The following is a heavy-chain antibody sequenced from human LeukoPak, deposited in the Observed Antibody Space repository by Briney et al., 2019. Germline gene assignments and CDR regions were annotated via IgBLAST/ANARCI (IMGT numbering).Heavy chain of an antibody. Sequence: ASVKVSCKASGYTFTSYGISWVRQAPGQGLEWMGWISAYNGNTNYAQKFQGRVTITRDTSASTAYMELSSLRSEDTAVYYCARDGDTAVAPYYGMDVWSQGTTVTVSS. CDR1: GYTFTSYG. CDR2: ISAYNGNT. V-gene: IGHV1-18*01. J-gene: IGHJ6*02. D-gene: IGHD5-18*01. CDR3: ARDGDTAVAPYYGMDV.